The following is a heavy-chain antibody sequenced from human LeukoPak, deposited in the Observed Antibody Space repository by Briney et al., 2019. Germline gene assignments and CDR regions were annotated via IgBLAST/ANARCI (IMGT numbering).Heavy chain of an antibody. D-gene: IGHD6-13*01. CDR1: GGSISSYY. V-gene: IGHV4-59*01. Sequence: SETLSLTCTVSGGSISSYYWSWIRQPPGKGLEWIGYIYYSGSTNYNPSLKSRVTISVDTSKNRFSLKLSSVTAADTAVYYCAREPYSSSWYYFDYWGQGTLVTVSS. CDR2: IYYSGST. J-gene: IGHJ4*02. CDR3: AREPYSSSWYYFDY.